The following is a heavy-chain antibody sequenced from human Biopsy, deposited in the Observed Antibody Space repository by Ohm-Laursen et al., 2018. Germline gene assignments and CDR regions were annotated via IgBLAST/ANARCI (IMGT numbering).Heavy chain of an antibody. CDR1: GFTFSSFC. CDR3: ARAYSRGDY. CDR2: INQDGSEK. J-gene: IGHJ4*02. Sequence: SLRLSCTASGFTFSSFCMSWVRQAPGKGLEWVANINQDGSEKNYVDSVKGRFIISRDNAKNSLLLQMNRLRVEDTAVYYCARAYSRGDYWGQGTLVTVSS. V-gene: IGHV3-7*01. D-gene: IGHD2-15*01.